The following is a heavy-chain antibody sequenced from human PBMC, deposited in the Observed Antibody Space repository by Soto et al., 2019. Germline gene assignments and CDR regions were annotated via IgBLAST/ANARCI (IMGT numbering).Heavy chain of an antibody. D-gene: IGHD2-21*02. CDR3: ARVGNCGGDCVRASLVWFDP. J-gene: IGHJ5*02. CDR2: INPSGGST. Sequence: QVQLVQSGAEVKKPGASVKVSCKASGYTFTSYYMHWVRQAPGQGLEWMGIINPSGGSTSYAQKFQGRVTMTRDTSTSTVYMELSSLRSEDTAVYYCARVGNCGGDCVRASLVWFDPWGQGTLVTVSS. CDR1: GYTFTSYY. V-gene: IGHV1-46*01.